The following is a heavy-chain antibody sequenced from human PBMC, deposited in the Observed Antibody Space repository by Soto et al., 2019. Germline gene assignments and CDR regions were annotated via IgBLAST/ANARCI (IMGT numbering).Heavy chain of an antibody. CDR3: ASSELGQLGQEPYYYYYMDV. D-gene: IGHD6-6*01. CDR2: IIPIFGTA. CDR1: GGTFSSYA. Sequence: ASVKVSCKASGGTFSSYAISWVRQAPGQGLEWMGGIIPIFGTANYAQKFQGRVTITADESTSTAYMELSSLRSEDTAGYYCASSELGQLGQEPYYYYYMDVWGKGTTVTVSS. V-gene: IGHV1-69*13. J-gene: IGHJ6*03.